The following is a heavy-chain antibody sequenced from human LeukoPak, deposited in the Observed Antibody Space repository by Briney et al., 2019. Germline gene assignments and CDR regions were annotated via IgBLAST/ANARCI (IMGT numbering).Heavy chain of an antibody. CDR1: GYAFNGYY. J-gene: IGHJ6*02. CDR2: VNPSNSDT. CDR3: AGFFYYGSPNYGYYYGMDV. V-gene: IGHV1-2*02. D-gene: IGHD3-10*01. Sequence: GASVKVSCKASGYAFNGYYIHWVRQAPGQGLEWMGWVNPSNSDTRYAQRFQGRVTMTRDTSISTAYMELNSLASDDTAVYYCAGFFYYGSPNYGYYYGMDVRGQGTTVTVSS.